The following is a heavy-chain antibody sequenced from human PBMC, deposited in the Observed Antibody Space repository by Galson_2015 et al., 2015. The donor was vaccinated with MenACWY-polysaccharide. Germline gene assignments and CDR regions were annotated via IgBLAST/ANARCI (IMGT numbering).Heavy chain of an antibody. CDR3: ARGRRDTAVAATAAGLLHD. Sequence: SVKVSCKASGYTFSSYDINWVRQATGQRLEWMGWMNPNSGNTGYAQKFQGRVTMTRNTSISTAYMELSSLTSEDTAVYYCARGRRDTAVAATAAGLLHDWGQGILVTVSS. V-gene: IGHV1-8*01. CDR2: MNPNSGNT. CDR1: GYTFSSYD. J-gene: IGHJ4*02. D-gene: IGHD6-19*01.